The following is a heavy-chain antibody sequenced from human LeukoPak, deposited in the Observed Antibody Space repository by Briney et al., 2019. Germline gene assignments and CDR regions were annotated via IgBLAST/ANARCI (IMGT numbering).Heavy chain of an antibody. CDR3: AREGSDYGDYSSGWFDP. D-gene: IGHD4-17*01. CDR1: GFTFSSHW. J-gene: IGHJ5*02. Sequence: GGSLRLSCAASGFTFSSHWMSWVRQAPGKGLEWVANIKQDGSEKYYVDSVKGRFTISRDNAKNSLYLQMNSLRSEDTAVYYCAREGSDYGDYSSGWFDPWGQGTLVTVSS. CDR2: IKQDGSEK. V-gene: IGHV3-7*03.